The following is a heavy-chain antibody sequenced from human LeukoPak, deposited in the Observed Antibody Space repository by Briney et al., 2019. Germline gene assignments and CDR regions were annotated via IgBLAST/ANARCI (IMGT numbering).Heavy chain of an antibody. CDR1: VFTFSCYG. Sequence: GGSLRLSCAASVFTFSCYGMDWVRQAPGKVLELVAFIRYDGSNKYYADSVKGRFTISRDNSKNTLYLQMNSLRAEDTAVYYCANSYGGNSYWDHWGQGTLVTVSS. CDR3: ANSYGGNSYWDH. V-gene: IGHV3-30*02. D-gene: IGHD4-23*01. CDR2: IRYDGSNK. J-gene: IGHJ4*02.